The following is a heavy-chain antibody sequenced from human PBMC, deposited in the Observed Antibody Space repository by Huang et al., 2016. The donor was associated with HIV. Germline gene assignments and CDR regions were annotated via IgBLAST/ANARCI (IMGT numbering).Heavy chain of an antibody. V-gene: IGHV3-23*01. Sequence: EVQLLESGGGLVQPGGSLRLSCAASGFTFNNYAMNWVRQGPGKGRRWVSTIRGNGGRTYYADSVKGRVTISRDNSKNTLYLHMNSLRVEDTAVYYCAKGIKSSGSYYFDYWGQGTLVTVSS. CDR2: IRGNGGRT. CDR3: AKGIKSSGSYYFDY. D-gene: IGHD3-10*01. CDR1: GFTFNNYA. J-gene: IGHJ4*02.